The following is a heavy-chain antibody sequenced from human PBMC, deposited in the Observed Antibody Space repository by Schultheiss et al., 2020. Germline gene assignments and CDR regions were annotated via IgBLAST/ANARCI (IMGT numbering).Heavy chain of an antibody. V-gene: IGHV4-34*01. J-gene: IGHJ6*02. CDR3: AKHRHDDVFSGMDV. Sequence: SETLSLTCAVYGGSFSDYYWTWIRQSPRKGLEWIGEIHLLGGTHSNPSLKDRLIISGDTSKNQFTLTLRSVTAADAAVYYCAKHRHDDVFSGMDVWGQGTPVTVSS. CDR1: GGSFSDYY. D-gene: IGHD3-3*01. CDR2: IHLLGGT.